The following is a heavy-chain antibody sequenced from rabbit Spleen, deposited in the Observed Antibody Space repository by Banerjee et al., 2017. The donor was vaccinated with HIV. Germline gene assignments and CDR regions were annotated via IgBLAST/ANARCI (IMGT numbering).Heavy chain of an antibody. D-gene: IGHD1-1*01. V-gene: IGHV1S45*01. J-gene: IGHJ4*01. CDR3: ARDLLGVIGWNFYL. Sequence: QQQLEESGGGLVQPEGSLALTCKASGFSFSSSDYICWVRQAPGKGLEWISCIAGSSSGFTYSATWATGRFTISKTSSTTVTLQMTSLTVADTATYFCARDLLGVIGWNFYLWGQGTLVTVS. CDR1: GFSFSSSDY. CDR2: IAGSSSGFT.